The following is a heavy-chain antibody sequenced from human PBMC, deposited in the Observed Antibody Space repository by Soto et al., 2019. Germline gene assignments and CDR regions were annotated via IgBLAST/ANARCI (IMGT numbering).Heavy chain of an antibody. CDR1: GYTSTSYG. CDR3: ARDRGPLLWFGELLTGYYHYGMDV. V-gene: IGHV1-18*01. J-gene: IGHJ6*02. D-gene: IGHD3-10*01. CDR2: ISAYNGNT. Sequence: ASVKVSCKASGYTSTSYGISWVRQAPGQGLEWMGWISAYNGNTNYAQKLQGRVTMTTDTSTSTAYMELRSLRSDDTAVYYCARDRGPLLWFGELLTGYYHYGMDVWGQGTTVTVSS.